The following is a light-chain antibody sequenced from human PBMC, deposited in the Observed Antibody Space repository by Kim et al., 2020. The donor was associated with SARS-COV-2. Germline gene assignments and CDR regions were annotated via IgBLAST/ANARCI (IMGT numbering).Light chain of an antibody. J-gene: IGKJ1*01. CDR1: QSINRY. V-gene: IGKV3-11*01. CDR2: DAS. Sequence: LSLSTGERATLSCRASQSINRYLAWYQQRPGQAPRLLIVDASHRATGIPARVSGSGSGTDFTLTISSLEPEDFAVCYCQQRDNWTFGQGTKVDIK. CDR3: QQRDNWT.